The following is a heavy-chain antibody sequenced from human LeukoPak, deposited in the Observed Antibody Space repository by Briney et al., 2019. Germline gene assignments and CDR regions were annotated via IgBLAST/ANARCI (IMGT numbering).Heavy chain of an antibody. D-gene: IGHD2-2*01. CDR1: GFTFNTYE. V-gene: IGHV3-48*03. Sequence: GSLRLSCAASGFTFNTYEMSWFCQAPGKGLEWVSCVSSSGTTMYHADSVKGRFTISRDNAKNSLYLQMNSLRAEDAAVYYCARRYCSSASCLFDYSGPGTLVTVSS. J-gene: IGHJ4*02. CDR2: VSSSGTTM. CDR3: ARRYCSSASCLFDY.